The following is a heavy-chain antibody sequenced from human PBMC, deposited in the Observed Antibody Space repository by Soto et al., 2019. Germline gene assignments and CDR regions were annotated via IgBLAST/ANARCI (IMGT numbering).Heavy chain of an antibody. Sequence: PSETLSLTCTVSGGSISSYYWSWIRQPPGKGLEWIGYIYYSGSTNYNPSLKSRVTISVDTSKNQFSLKLSSVTAADTAVYYCARGGYRYGALDDILTGYYPGAVDYWGQGTLVTVSS. CDR3: ARGGYRYGALDDILTGYYPGAVDY. CDR1: GGSISSYY. D-gene: IGHD3-9*01. CDR2: IYYSGST. V-gene: IGHV4-59*12. J-gene: IGHJ4*02.